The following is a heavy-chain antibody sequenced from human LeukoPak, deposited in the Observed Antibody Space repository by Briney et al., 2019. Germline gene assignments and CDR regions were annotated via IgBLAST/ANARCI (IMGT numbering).Heavy chain of an antibody. CDR2: ISGSGGST. CDR3: AKDGGGTIFGMVIILHYMDV. D-gene: IGHD3-3*01. CDR1: GFTFSSYA. J-gene: IGHJ6*03. Sequence: GGSLRLSCAASGFTFSSYAMSWVRQAPGKGLEWVSTISGSGGSTYYADSVKGRFTISRDNSNNTLSLQMNSLRAEDTAVYYCAKDGGGTIFGMVIILHYMDVWGKGTTVTVSS. V-gene: IGHV3-23*01.